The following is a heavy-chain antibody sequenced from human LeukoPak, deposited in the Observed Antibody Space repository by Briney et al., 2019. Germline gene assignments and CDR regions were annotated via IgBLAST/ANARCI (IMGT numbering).Heavy chain of an antibody. Sequence: SEPLSLTCAVYGGSFSGYYWSWIRQPPGKGLEWIGEINHSGSTNYNPSLKSRVTISVDTSKNQFSLKLSSVTAADTAVYYCARGVGPAAIIPTYWGQGTLVTVSS. CDR2: INHSGST. CDR3: ARGVGPAAIIPTY. CDR1: GGSFSGYY. V-gene: IGHV4-34*01. D-gene: IGHD2-2*02. J-gene: IGHJ4*02.